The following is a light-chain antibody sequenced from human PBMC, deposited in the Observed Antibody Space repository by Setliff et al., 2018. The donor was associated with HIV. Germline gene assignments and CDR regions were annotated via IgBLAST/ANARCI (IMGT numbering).Light chain of an antibody. CDR2: EVN. Sequence: QSALTQPASVSGSPGQSSTISCTGTRSDIGTYDLVSWYRQYPGKAPKLIIYEVNRRPAGVSDRLSGSKSGNTASLTISGLQTEDEADYYCCSYSGGSTLFVFGPGTKVTVL. J-gene: IGLJ1*01. CDR1: RSDIGTYDL. V-gene: IGLV2-23*02. CDR3: CSYSGGSTLFV.